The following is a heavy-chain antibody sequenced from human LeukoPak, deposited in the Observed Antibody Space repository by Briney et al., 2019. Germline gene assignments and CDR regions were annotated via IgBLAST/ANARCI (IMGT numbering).Heavy chain of an antibody. J-gene: IGHJ4*02. D-gene: IGHD6-19*01. CDR3: ARARMGSSASADY. Sequence: ASVKVSCKASGGTFSSYAISWVRQAPGQGLEWMGIINPSSAGTNYAQKFQGRVTMARDTSTSTVYIELSSLRSEDTAVYYCARARMGSSASADYWGQGSLVTVSS. V-gene: IGHV1-46*01. CDR1: GGTFSSYA. CDR2: INPSSAGT.